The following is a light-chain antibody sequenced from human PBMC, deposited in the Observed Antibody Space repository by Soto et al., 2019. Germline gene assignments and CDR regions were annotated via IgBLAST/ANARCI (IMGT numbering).Light chain of an antibody. CDR3: CSFAGTYTVV. CDR2: DVS. J-gene: IGLJ2*01. CDR1: GSDVGGYDF. Sequence: QSVLTQPRSVSGSPGQSVTISCTGTGSDVGGYDFVSWYQQDPGKAPELMIFDVSKRPSGVPDRFSGSKSGNTASLTISGLQADDEADYYCCSFAGTYTVVFGGGTQLTVL. V-gene: IGLV2-11*01.